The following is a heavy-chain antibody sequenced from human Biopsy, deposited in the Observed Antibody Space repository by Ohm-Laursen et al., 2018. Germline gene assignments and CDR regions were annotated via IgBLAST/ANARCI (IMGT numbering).Heavy chain of an antibody. Sequence: SDTLSLTCSVHGPSFMTHYWTWIRQPPGRGLEWIAEINPRGSNNYNPSLESRVTISVETSTNQISLKLTLVTAADTAVYYCARGGGLRHVNSWFDPWGQGTPVTVSP. CDR1: GPSFMTHY. D-gene: IGHD3-16*01. CDR2: INPRGSN. V-gene: IGHV4-34*01. CDR3: ARGGGLRHVNSWFDP. J-gene: IGHJ5*02.